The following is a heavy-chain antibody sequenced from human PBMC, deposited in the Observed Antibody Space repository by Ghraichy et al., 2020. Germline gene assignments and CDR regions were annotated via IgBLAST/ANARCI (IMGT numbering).Heavy chain of an antibody. Sequence: ASVKVSCKASGYTFTGYYMHWVRQAPGQGLEWMGWINPNSGGTNYAQKFQGRVTMTRDTSISTAYMELSRLRSDDTAVYYCARAKYSSSSGGGYWGQGTLVTVSS. D-gene: IGHD6-6*01. CDR2: INPNSGGT. J-gene: IGHJ4*02. CDR1: GYTFTGYY. CDR3: ARAKYSSSSGGGY. V-gene: IGHV1-2*02.